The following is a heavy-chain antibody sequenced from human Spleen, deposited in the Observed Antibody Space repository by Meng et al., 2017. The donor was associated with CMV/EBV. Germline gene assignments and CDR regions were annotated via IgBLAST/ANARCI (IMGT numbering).Heavy chain of an antibody. J-gene: IGHJ6*02. Sequence: ASVKVSCKASGGMFSGYGISWVRQAPGQGLEWMGWINPNSGDTKYTQKFQGRVTMTRDTSISTAYMELSRLRSDDTAVYYCAREAWDRTGTGENYYYYGMDVWGQGATVTVSS. CDR3: AREAWDRTGTGENYYYYGMDV. V-gene: IGHV1-2*02. CDR2: INPNSGDT. CDR1: GGMFSGYG. D-gene: IGHD1-7*01.